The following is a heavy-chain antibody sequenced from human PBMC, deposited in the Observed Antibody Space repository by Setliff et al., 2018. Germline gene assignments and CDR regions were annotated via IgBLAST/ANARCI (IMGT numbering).Heavy chain of an antibody. D-gene: IGHD3-3*01. CDR3: ARTPDGFLGDGYNLNTLGYFDS. CDR1: GGSFSGYY. J-gene: IGHJ4*02. V-gene: IGHV4-34*01. Sequence: SETLSLTCAVYGGSFSGYYWSWIRQPPGKGLEWIGEINHSGSTNYNPSLKSRVTISVDTSKNQFSLKLSSVTAADTAVYYCARTPDGFLGDGYNLNTLGYFDSWGQGTLVPSPQ. CDR2: INHSGST.